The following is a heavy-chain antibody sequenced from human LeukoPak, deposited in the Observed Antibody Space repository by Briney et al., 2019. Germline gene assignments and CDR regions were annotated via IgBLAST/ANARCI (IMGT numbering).Heavy chain of an antibody. J-gene: IGHJ5*02. CDR3: ARDLTYYDFWSGSGWFDP. CDR2: IYYSGST. CDR1: GGSISSYY. D-gene: IGHD3-3*01. Sequence: PSETLSLTCTVSGGSISSYYWSWIRQHPGKGLEWIGYIYYSGSTYYNPSLKSRVTISVDTSKNQFSLKLSSVTAADTAVYYCARDLTYYDFWSGSGWFDPWGQGTLVTVSS. V-gene: IGHV4-59*06.